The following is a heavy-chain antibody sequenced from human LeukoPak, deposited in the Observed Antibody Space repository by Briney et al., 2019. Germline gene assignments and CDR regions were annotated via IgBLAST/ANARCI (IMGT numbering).Heavy chain of an antibody. CDR1: GGSISSYY. D-gene: IGHD6-13*01. CDR2: IYYSGST. V-gene: IGHV4-59*01. CDR3: ARESAAVVNWFDS. Sequence: SETLSLTCTVSGGSISSYYWSWIRQPPGKGLEWIGYIYYSGSTNYNPSLKSRVTISVDTSKNQFSLKLSSVTAADTAVYYCARESAAVVNWFDSWGQGTLVTVSS. J-gene: IGHJ5*01.